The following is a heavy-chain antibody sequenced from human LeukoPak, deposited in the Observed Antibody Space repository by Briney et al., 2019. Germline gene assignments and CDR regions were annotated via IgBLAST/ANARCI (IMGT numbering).Heavy chain of an antibody. D-gene: IGHD1-26*01. V-gene: IGHV4-61*02. J-gene: IGHJ3*02. CDR1: GGSISSGSYY. CDR3: ARGPGSRSGEAFDI. CDR2: IYSDGGT. Sequence: SQTLSLTCTVSGGSISSGSYYWSWIRQPAGKGLEWVGRIYSDGGTNYNPSLKSRVSISIDTSKNQFSLKLSSVTAAETAMYYCARGPGSRSGEAFDIWGQGTMVTVSS.